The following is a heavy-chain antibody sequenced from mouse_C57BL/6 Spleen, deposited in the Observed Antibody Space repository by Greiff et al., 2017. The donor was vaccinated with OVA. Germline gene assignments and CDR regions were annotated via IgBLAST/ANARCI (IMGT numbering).Heavy chain of an antibody. D-gene: IGHD1-1*01. CDR1: GYTFTSYW. CDR2: IDPSDSYT. J-gene: IGHJ1*03. CDR3: ARRRGSSLHWYFDV. V-gene: IGHV1-50*01. Sequence: QVQLKQPGAELVKPGASVKLSCKASGYTFTSYWMQWVKQRPGQGLEWIGEIDPSDSYTNYNQKFKGKATLTVDTSSSTAYMQLSSLTSEDSAVYYCARRRGSSLHWYFDVWGTGTTVTVSS.